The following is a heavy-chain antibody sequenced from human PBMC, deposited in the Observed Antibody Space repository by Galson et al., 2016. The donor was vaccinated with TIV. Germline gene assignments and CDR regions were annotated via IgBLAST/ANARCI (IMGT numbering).Heavy chain of an antibody. CDR2: INANGGST. V-gene: IGHV1-46*01. Sequence: SVKASCKASGYTFTNFYIHWVRQAPGQGLEWMGMINANGGSTRYEENFQGRVTMTTDTSTSTVYMEMSSLRSEDTAVYYCARHRHFGPDYWGQGTLVTVSS. D-gene: IGHD2/OR15-2a*01. J-gene: IGHJ4*02. CDR3: ARHRHFGPDY. CDR1: GYTFTNFY.